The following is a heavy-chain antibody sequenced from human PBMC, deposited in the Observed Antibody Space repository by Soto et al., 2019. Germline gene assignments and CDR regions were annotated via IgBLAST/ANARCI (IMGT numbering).Heavy chain of an antibody. V-gene: IGHV4-39*01. D-gene: IGHD1-1*01. CDR2: IYYSGST. CDR1: GGSFDITSSY. CDR3: ATIPIVGTKPYYFNS. Sequence: LQLQESGPGLVKPSETLSLTCTVSGGSFDITSSYWAWVRQPPGKGLEWIAYIYYSGSTYYNPSLKSRITISVDTSTNKLSLRLSSVTAADTAVYYCATIPIVGTKPYYFNSWGQGTLVTVSS. J-gene: IGHJ4*02.